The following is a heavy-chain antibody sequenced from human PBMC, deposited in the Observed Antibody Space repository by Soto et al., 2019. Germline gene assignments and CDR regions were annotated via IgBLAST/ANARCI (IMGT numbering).Heavy chain of an antibody. V-gene: IGHV1-3*01. J-gene: IGHJ4*02. CDR3: ARAPSSGWYSALY. Sequence: ASVKVSCKASGYTFTSYAMHWVRQAPGQRLEWMGWINAGNGNTKYSQKFQGRVTITRDTSASTAYMELSSLRSEDTAVYYCARAPSSGWYSALYWGQGTLVTVSS. CDR1: GYTFTSYA. CDR2: INAGNGNT. D-gene: IGHD6-19*01.